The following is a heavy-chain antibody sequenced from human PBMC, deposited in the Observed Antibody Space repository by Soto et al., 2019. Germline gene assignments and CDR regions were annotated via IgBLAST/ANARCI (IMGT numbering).Heavy chain of an antibody. Sequence: ASVKVSCKASGGTFSSYAISWVRQAPGQGLEWMGGIIPIFGTANYAQKFQGRVTITADESTSTAYMELSSLRSEDTAVYYCARVAYYYDSSGYSYYYYYGMDVWGQGTTVTVSS. D-gene: IGHD3-22*01. CDR1: GGTFSSYA. CDR2: IIPIFGTA. V-gene: IGHV1-69*13. CDR3: ARVAYYYDSSGYSYYYYYGMDV. J-gene: IGHJ6*02.